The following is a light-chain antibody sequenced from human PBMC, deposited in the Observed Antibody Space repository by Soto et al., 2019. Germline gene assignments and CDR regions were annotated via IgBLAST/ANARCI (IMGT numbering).Light chain of an antibody. J-gene: IGKJ1*01. CDR1: QNINNW. V-gene: IGKV1-5*01. CDR3: QQYNTYWT. CDR2: DAS. Sequence: DIQMTQSPSTLSGSVGDRVTITCRASQNINNWLAWYQQKPGKAPNLLIYDASSLQSAVPSRFSGYGSGTEFTLTISSLQPDDFATYYCQQYNTYWTFGQGTKVDI.